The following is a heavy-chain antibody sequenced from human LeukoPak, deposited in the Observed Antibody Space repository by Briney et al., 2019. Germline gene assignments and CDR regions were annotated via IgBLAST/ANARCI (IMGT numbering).Heavy chain of an antibody. CDR3: ATADYGGYEGICFDY. CDR1: GFTLSIYA. CDR2: ISGSSGST. J-gene: IGHJ4*02. V-gene: IGHV3-23*01. D-gene: IGHD4-17*01. Sequence: GGSLRLSCAASGFTLSIYAMSWVRQAPGKGLEWVGAISGSSGSTYYADSVKGRLIISRDNAKNTLYLQMNSLRAEDTAVYYCATADYGGYEGICFDYWGQGTLVTVSS.